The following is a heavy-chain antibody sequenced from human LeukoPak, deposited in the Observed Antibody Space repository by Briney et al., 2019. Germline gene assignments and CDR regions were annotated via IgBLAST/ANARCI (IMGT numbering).Heavy chain of an antibody. CDR3: ARQKAGYFDY. D-gene: IGHD6-13*01. CDR1: GASISSGGYY. Sequence: TLSVTCTVSGASISSGGYYWSWIRQPPGKGLEWIGHLYHSGSTYYNPSLKSRVTISVDRSKNQFSLKLSSVPAADTAVYYCARQKAGYFDYWGQGTLVTVSS. CDR2: LYHSGST. V-gene: IGHV4-30-2*01. J-gene: IGHJ4*02.